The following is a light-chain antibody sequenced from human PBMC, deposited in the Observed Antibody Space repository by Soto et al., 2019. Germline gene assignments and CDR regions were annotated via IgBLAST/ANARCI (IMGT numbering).Light chain of an antibody. CDR3: QQYNDWPPA. CDR1: QSVSRK. Sequence: ETLMTQSPATLSRSPGERATLSWRASQSVSRKLVWYQQKTGKAPRFLIYGASTRATGIPARLRGSGYGTELTITIDSMKPEDFEVYYCQQYNDWPPAFGGGTKVDIK. J-gene: IGKJ4*01. CDR2: GAS. V-gene: IGKV3-15*01.